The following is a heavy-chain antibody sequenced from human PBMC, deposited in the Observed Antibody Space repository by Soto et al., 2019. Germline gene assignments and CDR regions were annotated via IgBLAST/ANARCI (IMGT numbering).Heavy chain of an antibody. CDR3: ARELGVVRGEGYFDY. CDR2: IYHSGST. V-gene: IGHV4-4*02. D-gene: IGHD3-3*01. J-gene: IGHJ4*02. Sequence: QVQLQESGPGLVKPSGTLSLTCAVSSGSISSSNWGSWVRQPPGKGLEWIGEIYHSGSTNYNPSLKSRVTISVDKSKNQFSLKLSSVTAADTAVYYCARELGVVRGEGYFDYWGQGTLVTVSS. CDR1: SGSISSSNW.